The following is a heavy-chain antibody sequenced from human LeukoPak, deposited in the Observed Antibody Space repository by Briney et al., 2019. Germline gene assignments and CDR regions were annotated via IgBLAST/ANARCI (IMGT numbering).Heavy chain of an antibody. CDR2: SYSDSNT. CDR3: VRKNRDFNAAFDI. Sequence: GGSLRLSCTASGFTVSNNYMSWVRQAPGKGLEWVSISYSDSNTNYADSVKGRFTISRDTSQNTLSLQMNSLRAEDTAVYYCVRKNRDFNAAFDIWGQGAVVTVSS. V-gene: IGHV3-53*01. D-gene: IGHD1-14*01. J-gene: IGHJ3*02. CDR1: GFTVSNNY.